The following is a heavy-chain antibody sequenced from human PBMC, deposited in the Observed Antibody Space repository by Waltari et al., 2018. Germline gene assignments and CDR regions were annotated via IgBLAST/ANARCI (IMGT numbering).Heavy chain of an antibody. V-gene: IGHV3-48*04. J-gene: IGHJ3*02. Sequence: EVNLVCYGGGLVQPGGTMRLSSSAFWYTFMDVRLNWCRQAPGKGLEWFSYIYSTGSTIYYADSVKGRFTISRDNAQNSLYLQMNSLRADDTAVYYCARGYRKAFDIWGQGTMVTVSS. CDR2: IYSTGSTI. D-gene: IGHD5-12*01. CDR1: WYTFMDVR. CDR3: ARGYRKAFDI.